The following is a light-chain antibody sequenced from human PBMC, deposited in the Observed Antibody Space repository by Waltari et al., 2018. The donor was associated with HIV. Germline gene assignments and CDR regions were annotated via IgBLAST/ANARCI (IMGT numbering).Light chain of an antibody. J-gene: IGLJ1*01. CDR3: YSYSDTSSSYV. CDR1: STDVGNFNL. CDR2: EVT. Sequence: QSALTQPASVSGSPGQSTTISCTGTSTDVGNFNLVSWYQQYPGKAPKLLIYEVTKRPSGASNRFSASKSGNTASLTISGLRAEDEADYYCYSYSDTSSSYVFGTGTKVTVL. V-gene: IGLV2-23*02.